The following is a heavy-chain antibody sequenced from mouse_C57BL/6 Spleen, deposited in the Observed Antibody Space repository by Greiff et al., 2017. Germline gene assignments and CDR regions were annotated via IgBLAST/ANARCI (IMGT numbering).Heavy chain of an antibody. J-gene: IGHJ2*01. D-gene: IGHD3-2*02. CDR2: INPYNGGP. V-gene: IGHV1-19*01. Sequence: VQLKESGPVLVKPGASVKMSCKASGYTFTDYYMNWVKQSHGKSLEWIGVINPYNGGPSYNQKFKGKATLTVDKSSSTAYMELNSLTSEDSAVYYCARLAQATYYFYYWGQGTTLTVSS. CDR3: ARLAQATYYFYY. CDR1: GYTFTDYY.